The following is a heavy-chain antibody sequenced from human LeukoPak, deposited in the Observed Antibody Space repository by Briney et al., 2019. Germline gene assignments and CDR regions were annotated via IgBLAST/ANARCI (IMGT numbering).Heavy chain of an antibody. D-gene: IGHD3-10*01. CDR3: ARDGPTAYYKFFDY. CDR1: GASISGYY. V-gene: IGHV4-59*01. CDR2: MHSTGST. Sequence: PSETLSLTCTVSGASISGYYWSWIRQPPGKGLEWIGYMHSTGSTNQNPSLKSRVTMSVDASKNQFSLKLTSVTAADTAVYYCARDGPTAYYKFFDYWGQGTLVTVSS. J-gene: IGHJ4*02.